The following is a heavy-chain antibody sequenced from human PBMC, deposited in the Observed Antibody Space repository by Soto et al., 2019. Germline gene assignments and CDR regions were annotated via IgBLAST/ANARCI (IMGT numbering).Heavy chain of an antibody. J-gene: IGHJ3*02. V-gene: IGHV3-21*01. D-gene: IGHD3-16*02. CDR1: GFTFSSYS. Sequence: GGSLRLSCAASGFTFSSYSMNWVRQAPGKGLEWVSSISSSSSYIYYADSVKGRFTISRDNAKNSLYLQMNSLRAEDTAVYYCARDQSGLGELSLGAFDIWGQGTMVTVSS. CDR2: ISSSSSYI. CDR3: ARDQSGLGELSLGAFDI.